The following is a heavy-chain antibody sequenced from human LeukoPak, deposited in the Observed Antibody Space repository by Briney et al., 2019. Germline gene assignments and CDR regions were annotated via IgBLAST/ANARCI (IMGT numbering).Heavy chain of an antibody. CDR2: ISSSSSYI. CDR1: GFTFSSYS. Sequence: GGSLRLSCAASGFTFSSYSMNWVRQAPGKGLEWVSSISSSSSYIYYAESVKGRFTISRDNAKNSLHLQMDSLRAEDTAVYYCARDRGYCGGDCYEPPNYWGQGTLVTVSS. J-gene: IGHJ4*02. D-gene: IGHD2-21*02. V-gene: IGHV3-21*01. CDR3: ARDRGYCGGDCYEPPNY.